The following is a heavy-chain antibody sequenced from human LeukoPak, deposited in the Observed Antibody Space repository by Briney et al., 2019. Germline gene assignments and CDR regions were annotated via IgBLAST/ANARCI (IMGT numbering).Heavy chain of an antibody. CDR2: INPSGGST. D-gene: IGHD2-2*01. Sequence: GASVKVSCKASGYTFTSYYMHWVRQAPGQGLEWMGLINPSGGSTSYAQKFQGRVTMTRDTSTSTVYMELSSLRSEDTAVYYCARDWPGEVPANNWFDPWGQGTLVTVSS. V-gene: IGHV1-46*01. J-gene: IGHJ5*02. CDR3: ARDWPGEVPANNWFDP. CDR1: GYTFTSYY.